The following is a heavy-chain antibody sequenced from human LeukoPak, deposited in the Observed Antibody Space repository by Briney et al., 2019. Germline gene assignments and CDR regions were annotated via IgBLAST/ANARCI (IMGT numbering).Heavy chain of an antibody. CDR3: ARRGYCGSTSCYPFDP. Sequence: SETLSLTCTVSGGSISSNNYYWGWIRPPPRKGLEWIGSIYYSGSTYYNPSLKSRVTISVDTSKNQFSLKLSSVTAADTAVYYCARRGYCGSTSCYPFDPWGQGTLVTVSS. D-gene: IGHD2-2*03. CDR1: GGSISSNNYY. V-gene: IGHV4-39*01. J-gene: IGHJ5*02. CDR2: IYYSGST.